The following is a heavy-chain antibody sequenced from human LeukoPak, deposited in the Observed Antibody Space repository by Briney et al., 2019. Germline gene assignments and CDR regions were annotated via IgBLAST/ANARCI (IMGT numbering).Heavy chain of an antibody. CDR3: AREGGRYCSSTSCYLYY. Sequence: ASVKVSCKASGYTFTGYYMHWVRQAPGQGLEWMGWIKPNSGGTNYAQKFQGRVTMTRDTSISTAYMELSRLRSDDTAVYYCAREGGRYCSSTSCYLYYWGQGTLVTVSS. CDR2: IKPNSGGT. V-gene: IGHV1-2*02. D-gene: IGHD2-2*01. J-gene: IGHJ4*02. CDR1: GYTFTGYY.